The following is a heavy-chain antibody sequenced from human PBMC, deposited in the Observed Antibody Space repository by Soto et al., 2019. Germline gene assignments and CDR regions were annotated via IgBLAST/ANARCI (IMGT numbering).Heavy chain of an antibody. CDR1: GYSFTDYW. Sequence: GESLKISCKSSGYSFTDYWIDWVRQMPGKGLEWMGIIYPGDSDARYSPSFEGQVTISVDTSINTAFLRWNSLTASDTAIYYCARQADYNILTGYFYYFDYWGQGSLVTVSS. CDR2: IYPGDSDA. J-gene: IGHJ4*02. D-gene: IGHD3-9*01. CDR3: ARQADYNILTGYFYYFDY. V-gene: IGHV5-51*01.